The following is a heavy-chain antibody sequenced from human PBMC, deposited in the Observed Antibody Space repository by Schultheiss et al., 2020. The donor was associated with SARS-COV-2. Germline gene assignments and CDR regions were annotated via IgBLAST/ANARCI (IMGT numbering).Heavy chain of an antibody. CDR2: ITTSSSNI. D-gene: IGHD3-22*01. CDR3: ARDGLGYYYDSSGYEFDP. J-gene: IGHJ5*02. Sequence: GESLKISCAASGFTFTSYSMNWVRQAPGKGLEWISYITTSSSNIHYADSVNGRFTISRDNAKNSLYLQMNSLRDEDTAVYYCARDGLGYYYDSSGYEFDPWGQGTLVTVSS. V-gene: IGHV3-48*02. CDR1: GFTFTSYS.